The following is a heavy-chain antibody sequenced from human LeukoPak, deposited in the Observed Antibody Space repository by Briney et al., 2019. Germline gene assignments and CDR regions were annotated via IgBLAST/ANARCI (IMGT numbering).Heavy chain of an antibody. CDR1: GLIVSSKY. CDR3: AARDCSTTSCYASLFDY. Sequence: GGSLRLSCAASGLIVSSKYMSWVRQAPGKGLEWVSSLYSGGSTYYADSVKGRFTISRDSSKNTVYLQMNSLRAEDTAVYFCAARDCSTTSCYASLFDYWGQGILVTVSS. J-gene: IGHJ4*02. CDR2: LYSGGST. D-gene: IGHD2-2*01. V-gene: IGHV3-53*01.